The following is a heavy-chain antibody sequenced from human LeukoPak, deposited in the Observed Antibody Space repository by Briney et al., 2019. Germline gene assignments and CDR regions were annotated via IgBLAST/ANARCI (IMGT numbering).Heavy chain of an antibody. D-gene: IGHD3-22*01. CDR2: IIPIFGTA. Sequence: SVKVSCKASGGTFSSYAFSWVRQAPGQGLEWMGRIIPIFGTANYAQKFQGRVTITTDESTSTAYMELSSLRSEDTAVYYCARKRRVYYDSSGYQDYWGQGTLVTDSS. CDR3: ARKRRVYYDSSGYQDY. V-gene: IGHV1-69*05. J-gene: IGHJ4*02. CDR1: GGTFSSYA.